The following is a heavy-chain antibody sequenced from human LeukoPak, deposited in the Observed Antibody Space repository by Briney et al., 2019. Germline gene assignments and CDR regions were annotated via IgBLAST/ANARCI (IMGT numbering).Heavy chain of an antibody. V-gene: IGHV4-34*01. CDR3: ARDLYSSSPGDWFDP. J-gene: IGHJ5*02. CDR1: GGSFSGYY. CDR2: INHSGST. Sequence: SETLSLTCAVYGGSFSGYYWSWIRQPPGKGLEWIGEINHSGSTNYNPSLKSRVTISVDTSKNQFSLKLSSVTAADTAVYYCARDLYSSSPGDWFDPWGQGTLVTVSS. D-gene: IGHD6-6*01.